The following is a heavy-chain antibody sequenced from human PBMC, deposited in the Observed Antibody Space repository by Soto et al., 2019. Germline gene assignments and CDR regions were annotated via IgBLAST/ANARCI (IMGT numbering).Heavy chain of an antibody. Sequence: QLQLQESGPGLVKPSETLSLTCTVSGGSISSRSYYWGWVRQPPGKGLEWIGSVYYSGSSYYSPSLKSRVSISLDTSKNQFSLRLNSVTAANTVVYYCASPKSRTSGNYVFGGIDVWGHGTTVTVSS. CDR1: GGSISSRSYY. J-gene: IGHJ6*02. D-gene: IGHD3-10*02. CDR3: ASPKSRTSGNYVFGGIDV. V-gene: IGHV4-39*01. CDR2: VYYSGSS.